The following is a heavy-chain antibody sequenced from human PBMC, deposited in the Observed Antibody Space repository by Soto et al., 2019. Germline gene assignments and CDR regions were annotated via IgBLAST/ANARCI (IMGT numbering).Heavy chain of an antibody. CDR1: GGSSSGSSNS. CDR3: ARGRPRYSYDKNYYYYYGMDV. J-gene: IGHJ6*02. Sequence: PSETLSLTWTVAGGSSSGSSNSWSWNRQPPGKGLEWVARIHHSGSTNYNPSLKSRVTISVDTSKNQFSLKLSSVTAADTAVYYCARGRPRYSYDKNYYYYYGMDVWGQGTTVTVSS. D-gene: IGHD5-18*01. CDR2: IHHSGST. V-gene: IGHV4-39*07.